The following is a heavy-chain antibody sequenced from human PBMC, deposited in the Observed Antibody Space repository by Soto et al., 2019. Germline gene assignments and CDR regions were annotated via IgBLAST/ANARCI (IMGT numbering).Heavy chain of an antibody. CDR3: ARDTARAMVRIYYGMDV. CDR2: IWYDGSNK. V-gene: IGHV3-33*01. CDR1: GFTFSSYG. J-gene: IGHJ6*02. Sequence: QVQLVESGGGVVQPGRSLRISCAASGFTFSSYGMHWVRQAPGKGLEWVAVIWYDGSNKYYADSVKGRFTISRDNSKHTLYLQMNSLRAEDTAVYYCARDTARAMVRIYYGMDVWGQGTTVTVSS. D-gene: IGHD3-10*01.